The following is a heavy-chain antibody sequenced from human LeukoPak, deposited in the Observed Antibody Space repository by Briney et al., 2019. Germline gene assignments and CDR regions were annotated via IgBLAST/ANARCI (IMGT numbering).Heavy chain of an antibody. V-gene: IGHV1-69*13. CDR1: GYTFNNYA. CDR3: AREGHTSSRGWSVP. J-gene: IGHJ5*02. Sequence: SVKVSCKASGYTFNNYAISWLRQAPGQGLEWMGGIIPILGTPNYAQKFQGRVTITADESTSTTHMELRSLRSDDAAVYYCAREGHTSSRGWSVPWGQGTLVTVSS. D-gene: IGHD6-19*01. CDR2: IIPILGTP.